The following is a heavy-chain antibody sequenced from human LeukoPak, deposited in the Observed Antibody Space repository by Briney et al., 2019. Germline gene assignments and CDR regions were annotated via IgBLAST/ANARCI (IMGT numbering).Heavy chain of an antibody. CDR3: AGDFDYVWGSYRTFDY. CDR2: ISSSSSYI. V-gene: IGHV3-21*01. CDR1: GFTFSGYS. J-gene: IGHJ4*02. Sequence: GGSLRLSCAASGFTFSGYSMNWVRQAPGKGLEWVSSISSSSSYIYYADSVKGRFTISRDNAKNSLYLQMNSLRAEDTAVYYCAGDFDYVWGSYRTFDYWGQGTLVTVSS. D-gene: IGHD3-16*02.